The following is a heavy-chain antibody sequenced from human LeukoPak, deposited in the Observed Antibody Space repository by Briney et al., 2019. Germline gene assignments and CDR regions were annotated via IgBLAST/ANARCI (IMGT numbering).Heavy chain of an antibody. CDR3: ARDGYYGSGKRGDY. J-gene: IGHJ4*02. V-gene: IGHV3-21*01. D-gene: IGHD3-10*01. CDR1: GLTFSSYS. Sequence: GGSLRLSCAASGLTFSSYSMSWVRQAPGKGLEWVSSISSSSTYIYYADSVKGRFTISRDNAKNSLYLQMNSLRAEDTAVYYCARDGYYGSGKRGDYWGQGTLVTVSS. CDR2: ISSSSTYI.